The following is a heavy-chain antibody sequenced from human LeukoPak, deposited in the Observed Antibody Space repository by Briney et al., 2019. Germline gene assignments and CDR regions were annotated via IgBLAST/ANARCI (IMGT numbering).Heavy chain of an antibody. J-gene: IGHJ4*02. CDR3: ARDRGDYGDPYDLDY. Sequence: GGSLRLSCAASGFIFYSYTMSWVRQAPGKGLEWVSSISSSGYIYYSDSVKGRFTISRDNAKSSLYLQMNSLRAEDTAVYYCARDRGDYGDPYDLDYWGQGTLVTVSS. V-gene: IGHV3-21*01. CDR2: ISSSGYI. D-gene: IGHD4-17*01. CDR1: GFIFYSYT.